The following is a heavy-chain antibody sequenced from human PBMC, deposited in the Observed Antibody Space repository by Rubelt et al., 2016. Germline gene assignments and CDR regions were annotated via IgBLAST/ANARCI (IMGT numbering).Heavy chain of an antibody. CDR1: GYTFTSYD. J-gene: IGHJ4*02. CDR3: AVWSGSYGY. CDR2: MNPNSGNR. D-gene: IGHD1-26*01. V-gene: IGHV1-8*01. Sequence: QVQLVQSGSELKKPGASVKVSCKASGYTFTSYDINWVRQATGQGLEWMGWMNPNSGNRGYATKYPGRGTMTRNTSISTAYMELSRLRSEDTAVYYCAVWSGSYGYWGQGTLVTVSS.